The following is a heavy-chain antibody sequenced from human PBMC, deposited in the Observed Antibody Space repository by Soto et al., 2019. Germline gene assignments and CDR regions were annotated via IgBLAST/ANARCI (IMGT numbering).Heavy chain of an antibody. CDR1: GFTFSNYG. CDR3: AGDLSGTTTDGYFDY. J-gene: IGHJ4*02. CDR2: IWYDGSND. Sequence: QVQLVESGGGVVQPGRSLRLSCAVSGFTFSNYGMHWVRQAPGKGLEWVAVIWYDGSNDYYADSVKGRFTISRDNAKNTLYLQMNSLRAEDTAIYYCAGDLSGTTTDGYFDYWGQGTLVTVSS. D-gene: IGHD1-1*01. V-gene: IGHV3-33*01.